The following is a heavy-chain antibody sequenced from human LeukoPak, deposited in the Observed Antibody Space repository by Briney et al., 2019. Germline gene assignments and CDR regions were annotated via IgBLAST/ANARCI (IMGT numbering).Heavy chain of an antibody. CDR3: ARDQGSSSLIRYYYYMDV. Sequence: PGGSLRLSCAASGFIFSSYWMSWVRQAPGKGLEWVANIKQDGSEKYYVDSVKGRFTISRDNAKNSLYLQMNSLRAEDTAVYYCARDQGSSSLIRYYYYMDVWGKGTTVTVSS. CDR1: GFIFSSYW. J-gene: IGHJ6*03. D-gene: IGHD6-6*01. CDR2: IKQDGSEK. V-gene: IGHV3-7*01.